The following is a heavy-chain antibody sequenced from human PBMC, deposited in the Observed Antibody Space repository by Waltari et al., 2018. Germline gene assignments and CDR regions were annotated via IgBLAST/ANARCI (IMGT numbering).Heavy chain of an antibody. CDR3: AVARGNYDVLTGFPVDS. J-gene: IGHJ5*01. CDR2: ISETSRTT. Sequence: EERRVQSGGGLVQPGGSLSISCEHSGFSIPNYTMNCVRQAQGKGLEWVAYISETSRTTFYADSVRGRFIISRNNAKNSLSLQMVSLRGEDTAVYYCAVARGNYDVLTGFPVDSWGQGTLVTVSS. V-gene: IGHV3-48*01. D-gene: IGHD3-9*01. CDR1: GFSIPNYT.